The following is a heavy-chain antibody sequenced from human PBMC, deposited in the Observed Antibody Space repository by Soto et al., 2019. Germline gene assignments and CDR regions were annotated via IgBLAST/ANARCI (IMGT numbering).Heavy chain of an antibody. J-gene: IGHJ4*02. D-gene: IGHD7-27*01. CDR2: INPNGGST. CDR3: ARGLTSCDY. Sequence: QVQLVQSGAEVKNPGASVKLSCKASGYTFTSFYIPWVRQAPGQGLEWMAIINPNGGSTNYAPNLQGRVTLTRDTSTNTVYIELSSLGSEDTAVYYCARGLTSCDYWGQGTLVTVSS. CDR1: GYTFTSFY. V-gene: IGHV1-46*01.